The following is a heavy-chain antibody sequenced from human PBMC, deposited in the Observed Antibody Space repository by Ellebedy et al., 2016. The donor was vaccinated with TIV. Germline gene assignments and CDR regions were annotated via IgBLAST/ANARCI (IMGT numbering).Heavy chain of an antibody. D-gene: IGHD1-26*01. Sequence: MPSETLSLTCSISGDSINSYYWTWFRQPPGKGLEWIGSVYYSGSPYYNPSFKSRVTLSADTSKNHFSLNLRTVTAADTAVYYCARIDSWQLIDDWGQGILVTVSS. V-gene: IGHV4-59*05. CDR2: VYYSGSP. J-gene: IGHJ4*02. CDR3: ARIDSWQLIDD. CDR1: GDSINSYY.